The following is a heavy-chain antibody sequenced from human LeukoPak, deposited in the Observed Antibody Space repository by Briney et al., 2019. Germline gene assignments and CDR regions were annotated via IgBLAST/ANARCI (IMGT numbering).Heavy chain of an antibody. Sequence: SETLSLTCTVSGDFITAYYRSWIRQPPGKGLEWIGYVYYSGTAEYNPSLRSRVTISLDMSKHQFSLTLTSVTAADTAVYYCASNTGTVFDYWGQGALVTVSS. D-gene: IGHD7-27*01. CDR2: VYYSGTA. CDR3: ASNTGTVFDY. J-gene: IGHJ4*02. CDR1: GDFITAYY. V-gene: IGHV4-59*01.